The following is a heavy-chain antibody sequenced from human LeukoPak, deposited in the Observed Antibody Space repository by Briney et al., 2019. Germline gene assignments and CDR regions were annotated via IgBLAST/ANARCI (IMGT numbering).Heavy chain of an antibody. CDR2: IYYSGTT. Sequence: SETLSLTCAVYGGSFNGYYWNWIRQPPGKGLELIGYIYYSGTTNYNPSLKSRVSMSVDTSKNQFSLKLSSVTAADTAVYYCARGGYCSSTSCRVGNALDIWGQGTMVTVSS. J-gene: IGHJ3*02. CDR3: ARGGYCSSTSCRVGNALDI. V-gene: IGHV4-59*01. D-gene: IGHD2-2*01. CDR1: GGSFNGYY.